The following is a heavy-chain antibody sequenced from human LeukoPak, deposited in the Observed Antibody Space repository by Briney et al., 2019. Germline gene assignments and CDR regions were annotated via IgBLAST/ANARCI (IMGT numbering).Heavy chain of an antibody. V-gene: IGHV4-59*08. Sequence: PSETLSLTCTVSGGSISSYYWSWIRQPPGKGLEWIGYIYYSGSTNYNPSLKSRVTISVDTSKNQFSLKLSSVTAADTAVYYCARLFLGATDYWGQGTLVTVSS. D-gene: IGHD1-26*01. CDR2: IYYSGST. J-gene: IGHJ4*02. CDR3: ARLFLGATDY. CDR1: GGSISSYY.